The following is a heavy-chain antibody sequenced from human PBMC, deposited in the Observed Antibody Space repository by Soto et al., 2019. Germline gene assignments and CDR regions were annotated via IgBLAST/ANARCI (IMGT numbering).Heavy chain of an antibody. Sequence: QVQLQESGPGLVKPSQTLSLTCTVSGGSISSGDYYWSWIRQPPGKGLEWIGYIYYRGSTYYNPSLKSRVTISVETSQNQFSLKLSSVTAADTAVYYCASNSDGYTFYDYWGQGTLVTVSS. CDR1: GGSISSGDYY. D-gene: IGHD5-18*01. J-gene: IGHJ4*02. CDR3: ASNSDGYTFYDY. CDR2: IYYRGST. V-gene: IGHV4-30-4*01.